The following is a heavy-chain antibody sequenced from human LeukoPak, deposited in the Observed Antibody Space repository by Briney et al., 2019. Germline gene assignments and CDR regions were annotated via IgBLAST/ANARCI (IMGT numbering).Heavy chain of an antibody. D-gene: IGHD4-23*01. CDR2: ISTYNGNT. V-gene: IGHV1-18*01. Sequence: AASVKVSCKASDYTFTNYDIRWVRQAPGQGLEWMGWISTYNGNTNYAQKFQDRVTMTTDTSTSTAYMELRSLRSDDTAVYYRAREVTHHIYYGMDVWGQGTTVTVSS. CDR1: DYTFTNYD. J-gene: IGHJ6*02. CDR3: AREVTHHIYYGMDV.